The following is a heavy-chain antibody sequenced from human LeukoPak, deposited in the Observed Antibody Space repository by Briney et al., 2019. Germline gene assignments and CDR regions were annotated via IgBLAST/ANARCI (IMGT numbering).Heavy chain of an antibody. J-gene: IGHJ4*02. V-gene: IGHV4-39*01. CDR3: ARRAYSSGAH. Sequence: SETLSLTCTVSGASIISSSYYWGWIRQPPGKGLEWIGSIYYSGSTNYNPTLKSRVTISADTSKNQFSLKLSSVTAADTAVYYCARRAYSSGAHWGQGTLVTVSS. CDR1: GASIISSSYY. CDR2: IYYSGST. D-gene: IGHD6-19*01.